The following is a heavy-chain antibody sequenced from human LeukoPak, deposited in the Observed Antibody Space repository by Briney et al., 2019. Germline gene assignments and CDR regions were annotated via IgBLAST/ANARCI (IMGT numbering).Heavy chain of an antibody. CDR2: IYHSGST. CDR1: GYSISSGYY. Sequence: SETLSLTCTVSGYSISSGYYWGWIRQPPGKGLEWIGSIYHSGSTYYNPSLKSRVTISVDTSKNQFSLKLSSVTAADTAVYYRARVISGTVTTEYFDLWGRGTLVTVSS. V-gene: IGHV4-38-2*02. J-gene: IGHJ2*01. D-gene: IGHD4-17*01. CDR3: ARVISGTVTTEYFDL.